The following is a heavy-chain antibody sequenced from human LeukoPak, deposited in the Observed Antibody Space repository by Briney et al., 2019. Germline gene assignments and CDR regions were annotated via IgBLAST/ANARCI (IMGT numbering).Heavy chain of an antibody. CDR1: GFTFSSYG. V-gene: IGHV3-33*06. CDR2: IWYDGSNK. J-gene: IGHJ4*02. Sequence: QPGGSLRLSCAASGFTFSSYGMHWVRQAPGKGLEWVAVIWYDGSNKYYADSVKGRFTISRDNSKNTLYLQMNSLRAEDTAVYYCAKRLWESKLSGFGFDYWGQGTLVTVSS. D-gene: IGHD3-16*01. CDR3: AKRLWESKLSGFGFDY.